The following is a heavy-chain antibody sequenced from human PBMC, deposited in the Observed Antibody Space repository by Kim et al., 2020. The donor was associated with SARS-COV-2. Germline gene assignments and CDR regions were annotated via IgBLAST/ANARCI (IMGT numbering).Heavy chain of an antibody. Sequence: ASVKVSCKVSGYTLTELSMHWVRQAPGKGLEWMGGFDPEDGETIYAQKFQGRVTMTEDTSTDTAYMELSSLRSEDTAVYYCATAAKYVDYFDYWGQGTLVTVSS. CDR1: GYTLTELS. CDR3: ATAAKYVDYFDY. CDR2: FDPEDGET. J-gene: IGHJ4*02. D-gene: IGHD2-21*01. V-gene: IGHV1-24*01.